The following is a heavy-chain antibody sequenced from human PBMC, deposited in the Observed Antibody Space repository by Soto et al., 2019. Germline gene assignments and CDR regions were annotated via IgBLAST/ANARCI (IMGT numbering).Heavy chain of an antibody. V-gene: IGHV3-30*18. J-gene: IGHJ5*02. CDR3: AEDFPCGSGRSDRFDP. CDR1: GFTFSLYG. D-gene: IGHD1-26*01. CDR2: ISHDGTTK. Sequence: GGSLRLSCAASGFTFSLYGIHWVRRAPGKGPEWLAVISHDGTTKYYADSVKGRFTVSRENSENTAFLQMNSLGGEDTAVYYCAEDFPCGSGRSDRFDPWGQGTPVTVSS.